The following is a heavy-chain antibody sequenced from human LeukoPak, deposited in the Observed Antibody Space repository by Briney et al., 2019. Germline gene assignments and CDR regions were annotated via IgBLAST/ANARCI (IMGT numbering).Heavy chain of an antibody. CDR1: GFTFDDYA. CDR3: ARYSSSAGTFDY. J-gene: IGHJ4*02. V-gene: IGHV3-43*02. CDR2: ISGDGGST. D-gene: IGHD6-6*01. Sequence: GGSLRLSCAASGFTFDDYAMHWVRQAPGKGLEWVSLISGDGGSTYYADSVKGRFTISGDNSKNSLYLQMNSLRTEDTALYYCARYSSSAGTFDYWGQGTLVTVSS.